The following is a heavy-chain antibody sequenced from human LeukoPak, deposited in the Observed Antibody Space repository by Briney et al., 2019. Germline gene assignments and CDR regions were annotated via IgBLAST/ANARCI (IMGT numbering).Heavy chain of an antibody. CDR1: GFTFSDHY. CDR2: ISSSSSYT. V-gene: IGHV3-11*06. CDR3: ARERPMGGTTPIDY. D-gene: IGHD1-7*01. J-gene: IGHJ4*02. Sequence: GGSLRLSCATSGFTFSDHYMSWIRQAPGKGLECVSYISSSSSYTNYADSVKGRFTISRDNAKNSLYLQMNSLRAEDTAVYYCARERPMGGTTPIDYWGQGTLVTVSS.